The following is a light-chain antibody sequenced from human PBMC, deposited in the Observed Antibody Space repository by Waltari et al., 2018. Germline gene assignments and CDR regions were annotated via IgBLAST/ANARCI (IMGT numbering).Light chain of an antibody. CDR1: SGHSSDV. CDR2: VNSDGSH. Sequence: QLVLTQSPSASASLGASVKLTCTLSSGHSSDVIAWHQQQPEKGPRYLMKVNSDGSHIKGDDIPDRFAGSSSGAARYLSISSLQSEDEADYYCQTGGHGTWVFGGGTRLTVL. CDR3: QTGGHGTWV. J-gene: IGLJ3*02. V-gene: IGLV4-69*01.